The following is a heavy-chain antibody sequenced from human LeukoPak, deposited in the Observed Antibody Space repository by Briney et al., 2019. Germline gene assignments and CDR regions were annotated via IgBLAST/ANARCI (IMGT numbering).Heavy chain of an antibody. CDR3: AREMLGYCSSTSCYITPPGDY. V-gene: IGHV1-18*01. D-gene: IGHD2-2*02. J-gene: IGHJ4*02. Sequence: ASVKVSCNASGYTFTSYGISWVRQAPGQGLEWMGWISAYNGNTNYAQKLQGRVTMTTDTSTSTAYMELRSLRSDDTAVYYCAREMLGYCSSTSCYITPPGDYWGQGTLVTVSS. CDR2: ISAYNGNT. CDR1: GYTFTSYG.